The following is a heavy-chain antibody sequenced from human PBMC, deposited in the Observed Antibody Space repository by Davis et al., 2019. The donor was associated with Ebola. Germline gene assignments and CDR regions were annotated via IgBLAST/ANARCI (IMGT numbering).Heavy chain of an antibody. V-gene: IGHV1-8*02. CDR3: ARGHLAFVVHYYYYGMDV. J-gene: IGHJ6*02. CDR2: ISAYNGNT. D-gene: IGHD2-21*01. Sequence: ASVKVSCKASGGTFSSYAISWVRQAPGQGLEWMGWISAYNGNTNYAQKFQGRVTMTRNTSISTAYMELSSLRSEDTAVYYCARGHLAFVVHYYYYGMDVWGQGTTVTVSS. CDR1: GGTFSSYA.